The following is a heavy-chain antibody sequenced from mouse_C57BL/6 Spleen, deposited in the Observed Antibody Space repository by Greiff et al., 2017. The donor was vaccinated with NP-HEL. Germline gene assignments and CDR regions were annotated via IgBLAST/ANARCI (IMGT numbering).Heavy chain of an antibody. Sequence: QVQLQQPGAELVKPGASVKLSCKASGYTFTSYWMHWVKQRPGQGLEWIGMIHPNSGSTNYNEKFKSKATLTVDKSSSTAYMQLSSLTSEDSAVYYCARPRTPKYYYAMDYWGQGTSVTVSS. V-gene: IGHV1-64*01. CDR1: GYTFTSYW. CDR3: ARPRTPKYYYAMDY. J-gene: IGHJ4*01. D-gene: IGHD1-3*01. CDR2: IHPNSGST.